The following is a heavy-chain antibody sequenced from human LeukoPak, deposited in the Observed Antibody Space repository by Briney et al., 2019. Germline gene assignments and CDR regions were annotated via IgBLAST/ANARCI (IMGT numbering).Heavy chain of an antibody. CDR2: INSDGSST. V-gene: IGHV3-74*01. CDR3: GALPSGYYPWYFDY. CDR1: GFTFSSYW. Sequence: GGSLRLSCAASGFTFSSYWMHWVRQAPGKGLVWVSRINSDGSSTSYADSVKGRFTISRDNAKNTLYLQMNSLRGEDTAVYYCGALPSGYYPWYFDYWGQGTLVTVSS. D-gene: IGHD3-22*01. J-gene: IGHJ4*02.